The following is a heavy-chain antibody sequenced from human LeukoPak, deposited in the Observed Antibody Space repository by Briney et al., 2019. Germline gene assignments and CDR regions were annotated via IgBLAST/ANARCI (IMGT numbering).Heavy chain of an antibody. D-gene: IGHD2-8*02. CDR2: IYYSGST. V-gene: IGHV4-31*03. CDR1: GGSISSGGYY. CDR3: AAGGVVQNAYDAFDI. Sequence: SETLSLTCTVSGGSISSGGYYWSWIRQHPGKGLEWIGYIYYSGSTYYNPSLKSRVTISVDTSKNQFSLKLSSVTAADTVVYYCAAGGVVQNAYDAFDIWGQGTMVTVSS. J-gene: IGHJ3*02.